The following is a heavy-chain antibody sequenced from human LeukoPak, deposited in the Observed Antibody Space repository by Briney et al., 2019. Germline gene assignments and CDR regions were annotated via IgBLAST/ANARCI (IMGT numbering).Heavy chain of an antibody. CDR2: ISYDGSNK. V-gene: IGHV3-30*18. D-gene: IGHD6-19*01. J-gene: IGHJ4*02. CDR3: AKASIAVAGSDY. Sequence: GRSLRLSCAASGFTFSSYGMHWVRQAPGKGLEWVAVISYDGSNKYYADSVKGRFTISRDNSKNTLYLQMNSLRAEDTAVYYCAKASIAVAGSDYWGQGTLATVSS. CDR1: GFTFSSYG.